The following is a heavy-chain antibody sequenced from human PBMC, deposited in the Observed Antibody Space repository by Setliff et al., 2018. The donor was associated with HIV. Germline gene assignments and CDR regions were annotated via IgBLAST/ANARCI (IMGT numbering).Heavy chain of an antibody. Sequence: GSLRLSCAASGFNFKTYGMTWIRQAPGKGLEWVSFISSSATYTTYADSVKGRFTISRDNAKKSMYLQMNSLRGEDTAVYYCARAMNHYGSGTFEYYYYMDVWGKGTTVTVSS. V-gene: IGHV3-11*03. D-gene: IGHD3-10*01. J-gene: IGHJ6*03. CDR3: ARAMNHYGSGTFEYYYYMDV. CDR2: ISSSATYT. CDR1: GFNFKTYG.